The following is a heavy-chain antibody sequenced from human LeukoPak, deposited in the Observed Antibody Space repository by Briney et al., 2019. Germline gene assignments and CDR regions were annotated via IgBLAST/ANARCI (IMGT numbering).Heavy chain of an antibody. D-gene: IGHD6-19*01. CDR3: ARFPRSGWNRQTPYFDS. V-gene: IGHV3-21*01. J-gene: IGHJ4*02. Sequence: GGSLRLSCAASGFTFSNYNMNWVRQAPGKGLEWVSSISSGSTYIYYADSLKGRFTISRDNAKNSLYLQMNSLRAEDTAVYFCARFPRSGWNRQTPYFDSLGQGNPVTV. CDR2: ISSGSTYI. CDR1: GFTFSNYN.